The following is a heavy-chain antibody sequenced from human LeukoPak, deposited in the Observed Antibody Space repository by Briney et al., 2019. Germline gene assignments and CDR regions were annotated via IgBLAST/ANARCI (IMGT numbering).Heavy chain of an antibody. J-gene: IGHJ6*02. Sequence: PSQTLSLTCPVSGGSISSGSYYWSWIRQPAGKGLEWIGRIYTSGSTNYNPSLKSRVTISVDTSKNQFSLKLSSVTAADTAVYYCARIYGDPVYYYGMDVWGQGTTVTVSS. D-gene: IGHD4-17*01. V-gene: IGHV4-61*02. CDR2: IYTSGST. CDR1: GGSISSGSYY. CDR3: ARIYGDPVYYYGMDV.